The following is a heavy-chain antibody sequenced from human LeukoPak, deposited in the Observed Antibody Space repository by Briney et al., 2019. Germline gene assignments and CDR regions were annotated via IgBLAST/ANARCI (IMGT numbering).Heavy chain of an antibody. J-gene: IGHJ4*02. CDR3: ARETLYSSGWYWGNYFDY. D-gene: IGHD6-19*01. CDR1: GFTFSSYW. Sequence: GGSLRLSCAASGFTFSSYWMSWVRQAPGKGLEWVANIKQDGSEKYYVDSVKGRFTISRDNAKNSLYLQMNSLRAEDTAVYYCARETLYSSGWYWGNYFDYWGQGTLVTVSS. V-gene: IGHV3-7*01. CDR2: IKQDGSEK.